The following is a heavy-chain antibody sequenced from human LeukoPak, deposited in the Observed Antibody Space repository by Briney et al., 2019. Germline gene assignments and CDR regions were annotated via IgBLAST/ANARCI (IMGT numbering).Heavy chain of an antibody. Sequence: SVKVSCKASGGTFSSYAISWVRQAPGQGLEWMGGIIPIFGTANYAQKFQGRVTITADESTSTAYMELSSLRSEDTAVYYCSRAPRTLSRVVYFDYWGQGTLVTVSS. J-gene: IGHJ4*02. CDR2: IIPIFGTA. CDR1: GGTFSSYA. D-gene: IGHD3-3*01. CDR3: SRAPRTLSRVVYFDY. V-gene: IGHV1-69*01.